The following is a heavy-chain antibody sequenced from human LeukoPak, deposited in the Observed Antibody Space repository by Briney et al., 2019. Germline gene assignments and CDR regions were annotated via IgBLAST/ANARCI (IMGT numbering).Heavy chain of an antibody. J-gene: IGHJ3*02. V-gene: IGHV4-61*01. Sequence: SETLSLTCTVSGDSVSSGSYFWSWIRQPPGKGLEWIGYIYYSGSTNYNPSLKSRVTISVDTSKNQFSLKLSSVTAADTAVYYCAREPHDYGAVPGIWGQGTMVTVSS. CDR2: IYYSGST. CDR1: GDSVSSGSYF. CDR3: AREPHDYGAVPGI. D-gene: IGHD4-17*01.